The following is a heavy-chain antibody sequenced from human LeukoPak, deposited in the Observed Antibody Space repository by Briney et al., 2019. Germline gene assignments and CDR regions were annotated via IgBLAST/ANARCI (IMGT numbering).Heavy chain of an antibody. CDR2: FYYSVST. Sequence: SETLSLTCTVSGDSFSTFYWSWIRQPPGKGLEWIGYFYYSVSTNYNPSLKSRVTISVGASKNQFSLALRSATAADTAVYYCARLGPHSKYNWFDPWGQGTLVTVSS. J-gene: IGHJ5*02. CDR1: GDSFSTFY. CDR3: ARLGPHSKYNWFDP. D-gene: IGHD3-10*01. V-gene: IGHV4-59*08.